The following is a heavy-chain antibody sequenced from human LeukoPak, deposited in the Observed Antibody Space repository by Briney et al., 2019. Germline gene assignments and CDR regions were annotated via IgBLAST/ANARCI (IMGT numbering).Heavy chain of an antibody. CDR2: INPNSGGT. D-gene: IGHD7-27*01. J-gene: IGHJ3*02. CDR3: SGLLGTVEFDAFDI. Sequence: ASVKVSCKSSGYTFTGYYMHWVRQAPGQGLELVGWINPNSGGTNYAQKFLGRVTMTRDTSISTAYLELSRLSSDDTAVYYCSGLLGTVEFDAFDIWGQGTMVTVSS. CDR1: GYTFTGYY. V-gene: IGHV1-2*02.